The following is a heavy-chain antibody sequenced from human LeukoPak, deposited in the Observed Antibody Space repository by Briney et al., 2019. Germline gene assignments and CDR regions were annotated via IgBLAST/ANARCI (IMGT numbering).Heavy chain of an antibody. CDR1: GFTFSDYY. D-gene: IGHD6-19*01. Sequence: PGGSLRLSCAASGFTFSDYYMSWIRQAPGKGLEWVSHISSSSSYTNYADSVKGRFTISRDNAKNSLYLQMNSLRAEDTGVYYCARDSSGWYRGAFDIWGQGTMVTVSS. V-gene: IGHV3-11*05. CDR3: ARDSSGWYRGAFDI. J-gene: IGHJ3*02. CDR2: ISSSSSYT.